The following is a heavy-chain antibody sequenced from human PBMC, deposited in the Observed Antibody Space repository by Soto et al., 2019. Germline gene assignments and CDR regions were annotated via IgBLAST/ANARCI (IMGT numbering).Heavy chain of an antibody. V-gene: IGHV4-34*01. CDR2: IKDSGST. CDR1: GGSFSGYY. Sequence: QVQLQQWGAGLLKPSETLSLTCAVYGGSFSGYYWTWIRQPPGKGLEWIGGIKDSGSTNQNPSLKTRVTISVDTSKNQFSLKLSSVTAADTAVYYCAREKQQWLVGGYYYYGMDVWGQGTTVTVSS. CDR3: AREKQQWLVGGYYYYGMDV. J-gene: IGHJ6*02. D-gene: IGHD6-19*01.